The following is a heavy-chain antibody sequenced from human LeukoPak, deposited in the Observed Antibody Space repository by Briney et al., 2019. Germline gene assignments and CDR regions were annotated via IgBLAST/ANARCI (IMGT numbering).Heavy chain of an antibody. CDR1: GGSFSGYY. CDR3: ARGIAVAGIGPYYYYYGMDV. J-gene: IGHJ6*02. D-gene: IGHD6-19*01. V-gene: IGHV4-34*01. Sequence: SETLSLTCAVYGGSFSGYYRSWIRQPPGKGLEWIGGINHSGSTNYNPSLKSRVTISVDTSKNQFSLKLSSVTAADTAVYYCARGIAVAGIGPYYYYYGMDVWGQGTTVTVSS. CDR2: INHSGST.